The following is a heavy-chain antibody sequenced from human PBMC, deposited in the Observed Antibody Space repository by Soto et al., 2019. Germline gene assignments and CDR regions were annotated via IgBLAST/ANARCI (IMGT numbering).Heavy chain of an antibody. CDR2: INHSGST. V-gene: IGHV4-34*01. D-gene: IGHD5-12*01. CDR1: GGSFSGYF. CDR3: ARGGGYSGYLGGY. Sequence: QVQLQQWGAGLLKPSETLSLTCAVYGGSFSGYFWSWIRQPPGKGLEWIGEINHSGSTNYNPSLKSRVTISMDTSKNQFSLKLSSVTAAETAVYYCARGGGYSGYLGGYWGQGTLVTVSS. J-gene: IGHJ4*02.